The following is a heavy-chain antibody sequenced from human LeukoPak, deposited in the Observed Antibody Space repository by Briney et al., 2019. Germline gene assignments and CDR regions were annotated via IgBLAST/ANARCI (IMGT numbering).Heavy chain of an antibody. J-gene: IGHJ4*02. CDR2: ISSSSSTI. Sequence: GGSLRLSCAASGFTFSSYSMNWVRQAPGRGLEWVSYISSSSSTIYYADSVKGRFTISRDNAKNSLYLQMNSLRAEDTAVYYCARTKGDYVWGSYQDYWSQGTLVTVSS. CDR1: GFTFSSYS. V-gene: IGHV3-48*04. D-gene: IGHD3-16*01. CDR3: ARTKGDYVWGSYQDY.